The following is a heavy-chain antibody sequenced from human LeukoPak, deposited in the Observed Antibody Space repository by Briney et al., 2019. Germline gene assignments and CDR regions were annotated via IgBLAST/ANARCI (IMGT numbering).Heavy chain of an antibody. J-gene: IGHJ4*02. CDR2: IWYDGSNT. CDR3: VRGSGWAYYFDY. CDR1: GFIFGTYG. V-gene: IGHV3-33*01. Sequence: PGGSPRLSCAASGFIFGTYGMHWVRQAPGKGLEWVALIWYDGSNTYYADSVKGRFTISRDNSKISLYLQMISLRAEDTALYYCVRGSGWAYYFDYWGQGTLVTVSS. D-gene: IGHD6-19*01.